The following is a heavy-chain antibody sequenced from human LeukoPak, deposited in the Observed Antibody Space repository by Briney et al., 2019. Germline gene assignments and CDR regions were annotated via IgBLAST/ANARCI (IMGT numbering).Heavy chain of an antibody. D-gene: IGHD3-10*01. Sequence: PGGSLRLSCAAAGFTFRNYDMFWVRQVTGKGLQSVSAIGTAGDTHYPGSLKGRFIISRENAKNSLYLQMNSLTAGDTAVYYCARAGVTMVRGLDYGMDVWGQGTTVTVSS. CDR3: ARAGVTMVRGLDYGMDV. J-gene: IGHJ6*02. CDR2: IGTAGDT. V-gene: IGHV3-13*01. CDR1: GFTFRNYD.